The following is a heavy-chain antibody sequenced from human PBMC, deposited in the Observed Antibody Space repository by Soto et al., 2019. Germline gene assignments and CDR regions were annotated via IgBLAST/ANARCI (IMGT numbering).Heavy chain of an antibody. CDR3: ARALDFWSAYFDY. Sequence: GGSLRLSCAASGFTLRSYWMHWARQAPGKGLVWVSRINSDGSSISYADSVKGRFTISRDNAKNTLYLQMKSLRAEDTAVYYCARALDFWSAYFDYWGQGSLVTVSS. V-gene: IGHV3-74*01. CDR2: INSDGSSI. CDR1: GFTLRSYW. J-gene: IGHJ4*02. D-gene: IGHD3-3*01.